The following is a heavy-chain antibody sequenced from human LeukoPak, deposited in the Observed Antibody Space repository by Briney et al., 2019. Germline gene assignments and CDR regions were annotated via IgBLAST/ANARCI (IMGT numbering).Heavy chain of an antibody. CDR1: RVTFSTYA. CDR3: ARESCY. J-gene: IGHJ4*01. CDR2: IRGSDAGT. Sequence: GGSLRLSCAASRVTFSTYASSWVRQAPGKRLEWVSAIRGSDAGTYYAESVKGRFTISRDNSKNTLYLQMNSLRAEDRAVYYCARESCYWG. V-gene: IGHV3-23*01.